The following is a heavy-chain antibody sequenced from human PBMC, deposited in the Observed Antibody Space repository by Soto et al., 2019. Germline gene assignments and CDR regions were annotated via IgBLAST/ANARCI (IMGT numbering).Heavy chain of an antibody. CDR1: GFSLITNEMG. CDR2: FFWDDDK. CDR3: ARRSVSETNYFDP. V-gene: IGHV2-5*02. J-gene: IGHJ5*02. Sequence: GSGPTLVNPTQTLTLTCTFSGFSLITNEMGVGWIRQPPGKALEWLALFFWDDDKHTNPSLSARLTITKDTSKNQVVLTMTNMEPVDTATYYCARRSVSETNYFDPWGQGILVTVSS.